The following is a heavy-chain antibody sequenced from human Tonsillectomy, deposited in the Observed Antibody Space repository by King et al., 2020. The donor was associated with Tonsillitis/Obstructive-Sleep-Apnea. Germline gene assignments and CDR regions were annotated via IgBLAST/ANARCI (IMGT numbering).Heavy chain of an antibody. J-gene: IGHJ4*02. D-gene: IGHD6-19*01. CDR3: AHRQSGNNSGWDEGYFDY. V-gene: IGHV2-5*02. CDR1: GFSLTTSAVG. CDR2: SYWDDDN. Sequence: ITLKESGPTLVKPTQTLTLTCTFSGFSLTTSAVGVGWIRQPPGKALEWLAFSYWDDDNRYSPSLKSRLTVTKDTSKNEVVLTMTNMDPVDTATYYCAHRQSGNNSGWDEGYFDYWGQGTPVIVSS.